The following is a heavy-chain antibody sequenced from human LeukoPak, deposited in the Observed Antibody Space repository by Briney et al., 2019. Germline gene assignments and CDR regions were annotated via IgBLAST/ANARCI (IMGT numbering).Heavy chain of an antibody. Sequence: ASVKVSCKASGVTFSSYAISWVRQAPGQGLEWMGGIIPIFGTANYAQKFQGRVTITADESTSTAYMELSSLRSEDTAVYYCARGVGYCSSTSCYGGGSYFGYWGQGTLVTVSS. V-gene: IGHV1-69*13. D-gene: IGHD2-2*01. CDR3: ARGVGYCSSTSCYGGGSYFGY. CDR1: GVTFSSYA. J-gene: IGHJ4*02. CDR2: IIPIFGTA.